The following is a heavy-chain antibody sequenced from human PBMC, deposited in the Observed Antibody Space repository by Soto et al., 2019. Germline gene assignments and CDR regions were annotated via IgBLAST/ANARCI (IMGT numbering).Heavy chain of an antibody. J-gene: IGHJ4*02. V-gene: IGHV3-7*03. D-gene: IGHD3-9*01. CDR2: IKQDGSEK. CDR1: GFTFSNDW. Sequence: VGSLRLSCVASGFTFSNDWMSWVRQAPGEGLEWVATIKQDGSEKYYVDSVKGRFSVSRDNTKNSLYLQMNGLRAEDTAVYYCARGDYFDRRFDFWGQGALVTVSS. CDR3: ARGDYFDRRFDF.